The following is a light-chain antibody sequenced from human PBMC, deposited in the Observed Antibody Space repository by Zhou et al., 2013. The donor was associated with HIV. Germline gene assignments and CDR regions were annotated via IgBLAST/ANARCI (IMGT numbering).Light chain of an antibody. CDR1: QGISSS. CDR3: QQLNSYPWT. CDR2: SAY. Sequence: DIQLTQSPSFLSASVGDRVTITCRASQGISSSLAWYQQNPGKAPKLLISSAYTLQSGVPSRFSGSGSGTEFTLTISSLQPEDFATYYCQQLNSYPWTFGQGTKVEIK. J-gene: IGKJ1*01. V-gene: IGKV1-9*01.